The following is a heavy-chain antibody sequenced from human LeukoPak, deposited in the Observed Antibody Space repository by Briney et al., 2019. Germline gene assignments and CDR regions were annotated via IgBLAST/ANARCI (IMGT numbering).Heavy chain of an antibody. D-gene: IGHD1-26*01. CDR2: ISAYNGNT. CDR3: ARNPWELSLYYYYGMDV. CDR1: GGTFSSYA. V-gene: IGHV1-18*01. Sequence: ASVKVSCKASGGTFSSYAISWVRQAPGQGLEWMGWISAYNGNTNYAQKLQGRVTMTTDTSTSTAYMELRSLRSDDTAVYYCARNPWELSLYYYYGMDVWGQGTTVTVSS. J-gene: IGHJ6*02.